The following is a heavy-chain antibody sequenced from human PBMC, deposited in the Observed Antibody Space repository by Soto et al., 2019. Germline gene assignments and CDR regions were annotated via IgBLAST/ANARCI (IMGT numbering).Heavy chain of an antibody. Sequence: QVQRVQSGAEVKKPGSSVKVSCKASGGSFSSYAISWVRQAPGQGLEWIGGIIPIFGTPSYAQKFQGRVTITADESTSTAYMELSSLRSEDTAVYYCAREYRSSSGRFDNWGQGTLVTVSS. CDR3: AREYRSSSGRFDN. V-gene: IGHV1-69*01. CDR2: IIPIFGTP. D-gene: IGHD6-6*01. J-gene: IGHJ4*02. CDR1: GGSFSSYA.